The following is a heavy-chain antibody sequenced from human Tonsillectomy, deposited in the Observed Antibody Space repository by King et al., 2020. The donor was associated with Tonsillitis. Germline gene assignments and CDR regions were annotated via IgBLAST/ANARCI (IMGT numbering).Heavy chain of an antibody. V-gene: IGHV3-53*01. Sequence: VQLVESGGGLIQPGGSLRLSCAASGFTVSSNYMSWVRQAPGKGLEWVSVIYSGGSTYYADSVKGRFTISRDNSKNTLYLQMNSLRAEDTAVYYCALTIAVAEYVSGFDYGGQGTLSPSPQ. CDR2: IYSGGST. CDR1: GFTVSSNY. J-gene: IGHJ4*02. CDR3: ALTIAVAEYVSGFDY. D-gene: IGHD6-19*01.